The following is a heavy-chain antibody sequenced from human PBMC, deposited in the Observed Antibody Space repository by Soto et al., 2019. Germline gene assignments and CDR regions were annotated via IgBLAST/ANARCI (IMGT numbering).Heavy chain of an antibody. D-gene: IGHD3-22*01. Sequence: SETLSLTCTVSGGSISSGGYYWSWIRQHPGKGLEWIGYIYYSGSTYYNPSLKSRVTISVDTSKNQFSLKLSSVTAADTAVYYCARTVVILAINWFDPWGQGTLVTVSS. CDR2: IYYSGST. V-gene: IGHV4-31*03. J-gene: IGHJ5*02. CDR3: ARTVVILAINWFDP. CDR1: GGSISSGGYY.